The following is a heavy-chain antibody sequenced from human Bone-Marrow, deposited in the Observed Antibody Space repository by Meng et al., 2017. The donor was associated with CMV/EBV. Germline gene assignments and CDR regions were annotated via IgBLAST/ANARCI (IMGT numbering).Heavy chain of an antibody. CDR3: ARDIGSGSYYFSDY. J-gene: IGHJ4*02. V-gene: IGHV3-20*04. CDR2: INWNGGST. D-gene: IGHD3-10*01. Sequence: LSLTCAASGFTFDDYGMSWVRQAPGKGLEWVSGINWNGGSTGYADSVKGRFTISRDNAKNSLYLQMNSLRAEDTALYYCARDIGSGSYYFSDYWGQGTLVTISS. CDR1: GFTFDDYG.